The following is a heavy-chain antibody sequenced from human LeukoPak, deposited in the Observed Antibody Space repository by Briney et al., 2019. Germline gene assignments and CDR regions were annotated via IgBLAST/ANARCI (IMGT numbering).Heavy chain of an antibody. CDR2: ISNDDTYI. V-gene: IGHV3-21*01. D-gene: IGHD6-13*01. CDR1: GFTFSTYY. Sequence: AGGSLRLSCAASGFTFSTYYMDWVRQAPGKGLEWVSSISNDDTYIYYADSVKGRFTISRDNAKNSLYLQMNSLSTEDTAVYYCAREQYAAAGTVDYWGQGTLVTVSS. CDR3: AREQYAAAGTVDY. J-gene: IGHJ4*02.